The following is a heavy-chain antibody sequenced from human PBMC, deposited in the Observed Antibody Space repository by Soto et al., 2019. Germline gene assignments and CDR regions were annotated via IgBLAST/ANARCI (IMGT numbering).Heavy chain of an antibody. CDR3: ARGGELAGWMTFDS. CDR1: GGTFNTYG. V-gene: IGHV1-69*01. J-gene: IGHJ4*02. Sequence: QVHLVQSGAEVKKPGSSVKVSCRASGGTFNTYGFNWVRQAPGQGLEWMGGIIPLFGTTTYAQNFQGRVTITAAQSTTTAYMEMSGLTSADTAVYFCARGGELAGWMTFDSWGQGTLVTVSS. D-gene: IGHD6-19*01. CDR2: IIPLFGTT.